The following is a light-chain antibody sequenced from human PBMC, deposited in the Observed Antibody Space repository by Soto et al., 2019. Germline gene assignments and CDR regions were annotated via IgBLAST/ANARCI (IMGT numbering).Light chain of an antibody. J-gene: IGKJ4*01. CDR1: QSVRSNY. CDR2: DAS. CDR3: QQYLSSPLT. Sequence: EIVLTQSPEILSLSPGERATLSCRASQSVRSNYLAWYQQKPGEAPRFLIYDASSRATGIPDRFSGTGSGTDFTLTSSRMEPQDFAVYYWQQYLSSPLTFGGGTKVEIK. V-gene: IGKV3-20*01.